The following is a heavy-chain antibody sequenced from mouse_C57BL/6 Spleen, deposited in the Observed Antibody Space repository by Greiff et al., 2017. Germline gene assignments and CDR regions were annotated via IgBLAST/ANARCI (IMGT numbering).Heavy chain of an antibody. V-gene: IGHV1-72*01. D-gene: IGHD1-1*01. Sequence: QVQLQQPGAELVKPGASVKLSCKASGYTFTSYWMHWVKQRPGRGLEWIGRIDPNSGGTKYNEKLKSKATLTVDKPSSTAYMQLSSLTSEDSAVYYCARRYGSSYSYWYFDVWGTGTTVTVSS. CDR2: IDPNSGGT. CDR3: ARRYGSSYSYWYFDV. CDR1: GYTFTSYW. J-gene: IGHJ1*03.